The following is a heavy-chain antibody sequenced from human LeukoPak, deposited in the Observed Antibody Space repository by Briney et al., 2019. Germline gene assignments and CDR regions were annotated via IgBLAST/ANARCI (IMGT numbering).Heavy chain of an antibody. CDR1: GFTFTSYW. CDR3: ASWDVVVPAADRY. J-gene: IGHJ4*02. CDR2: INPDGSGP. Sequence: GGSLRLSCATSGFTFTSYWMHWVRQAPGKGLVWVSRINPDGSGPIYADSVKGRFTIPRDNAKNTLYLQMNSLRDEDTAVYYCASWDVVVPAADRYWGQGTLVTVSS. D-gene: IGHD2-2*01. V-gene: IGHV3-74*01.